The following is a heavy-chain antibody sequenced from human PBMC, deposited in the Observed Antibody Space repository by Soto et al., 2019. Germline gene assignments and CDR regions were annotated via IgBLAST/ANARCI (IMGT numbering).Heavy chain of an antibody. D-gene: IGHD1-20*01. Sequence: EVQLVESGGGLVKPGGSLRLSCAASGFTFSSYSMNWVRQAPGKGLEWVSSISSSSSYIYYADSVKGRFTISRDNAKNSLDLQMNSLRAEDTAVYYCARGGGITGASWWFDPWGKGTLVTVS. CDR3: ARGGGITGASWWFDP. CDR1: GFTFSSYS. J-gene: IGHJ5*02. V-gene: IGHV3-21*03. CDR2: ISSSSSYI.